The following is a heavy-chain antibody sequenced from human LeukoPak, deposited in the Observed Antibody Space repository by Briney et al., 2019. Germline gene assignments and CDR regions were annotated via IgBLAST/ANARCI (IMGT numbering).Heavy chain of an antibody. CDR1: GGSYSGYY. J-gene: IGHJ4*02. D-gene: IGHD3-10*01. CDR3: AMNDGSGSDFKSVY. V-gene: IGHV4-34*01. Sequence: SETLSLTCAVFGGSYSGYYWSWLRQPPGKGLEWIGEINQSGGTNYNPSLKSRVIISIDTSKNQFSLKLSSVTAADTAVYYCAMNDGSGSDFKSVYWGQGTLVTVSS. CDR2: INQSGGT.